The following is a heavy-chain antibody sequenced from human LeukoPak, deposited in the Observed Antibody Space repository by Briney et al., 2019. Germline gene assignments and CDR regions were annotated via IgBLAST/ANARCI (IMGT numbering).Heavy chain of an antibody. V-gene: IGHV3-23*01. CDR2: IGVSGNP. Sequence: PGGSLRLSCAASGFTFSTYAFTWVREAPGEGLEWVSSIGVSGNPYYADSVRGRFTISRENSRNTVFLQINSLRAVDTAIYYCAKGGIGEAGSTDTWGQGTLVTVSS. CDR3: AKGGIGEAGSTDT. D-gene: IGHD6-13*01. CDR1: GFTFSTYA. J-gene: IGHJ5*02.